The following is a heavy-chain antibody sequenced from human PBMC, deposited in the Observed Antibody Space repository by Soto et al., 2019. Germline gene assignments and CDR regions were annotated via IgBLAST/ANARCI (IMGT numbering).Heavy chain of an antibody. J-gene: IGHJ4*02. D-gene: IGHD2-21*01. V-gene: IGHV4-39*01. CDR3: ARLNGDLAGSYFDY. CDR2: IYYSGST. Sequence: QLQLQESGPGLVKPSETLSLTCTVSGGSISSSSYYWGWIRQPPGKGLEWIGSIYYSGSTYYNPSLKSRVTISVDTSKNQFSLKLSSVTAADTAVYYCARLNGDLAGSYFDYWGQGTLVTVSS. CDR1: GGSISSSSYY.